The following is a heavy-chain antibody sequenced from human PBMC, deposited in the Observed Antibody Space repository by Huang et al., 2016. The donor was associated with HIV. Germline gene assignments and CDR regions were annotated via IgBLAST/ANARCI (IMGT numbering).Heavy chain of an antibody. CDR1: GFTFSDYG. Sequence: QVQLMESGGGVVQPGGSLSLSCAASGFTFSDYGMHWVRQAPGKGLEWVDFIRYDSRNNLYTDSARGRFAISRDNSKNTLYLRMGSLRPDDTAVYYCVKDGGSSGWYYAFDIWGQGTMVTVSS. CDR3: VKDGGSSGWYYAFDI. V-gene: IGHV3-30*02. D-gene: IGHD6-19*01. J-gene: IGHJ3*02. CDR2: IRYDSRNN.